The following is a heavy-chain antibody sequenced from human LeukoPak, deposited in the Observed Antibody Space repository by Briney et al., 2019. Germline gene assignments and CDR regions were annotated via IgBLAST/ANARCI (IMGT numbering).Heavy chain of an antibody. CDR1: GFTFDDYG. J-gene: IGHJ4*02. Sequence: GGSLRLSCAASGFTFDDYGMSWVRQAQGKGLEWVSGINWNGGSTGYADSVKGRFTISRDNAKNSLYLQMNSLRAADTALYYCAREDNDSSGYYYYFDYWGQGTLVTVSS. CDR2: INWNGGST. V-gene: IGHV3-20*04. CDR3: AREDNDSSGYYYYFDY. D-gene: IGHD3-22*01.